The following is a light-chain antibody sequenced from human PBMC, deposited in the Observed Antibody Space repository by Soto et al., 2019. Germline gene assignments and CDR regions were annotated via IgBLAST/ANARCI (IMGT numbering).Light chain of an antibody. Sequence: QPVLTQSPSASASLGASVKLTCTLSSDYSTYAVAWHQQQPEKGPRYLMRLNSDGIHSKGDGIPDRFSGSSSGAERYLTISSLQSEDEADYDCQTWGTGIRVVFGGGTKLTVL. CDR3: QTWGTGIRVV. V-gene: IGLV4-69*01. CDR2: LNSDGIH. J-gene: IGLJ2*01. CDR1: SDYSTYA.